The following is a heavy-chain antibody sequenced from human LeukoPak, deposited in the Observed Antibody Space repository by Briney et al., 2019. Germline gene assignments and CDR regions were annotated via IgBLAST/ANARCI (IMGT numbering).Heavy chain of an antibody. CDR3: AKVSAVPPRLFDY. Sequence: PGGSLRLSCAAAGFTFSSYAMSWVRQAPGKGLEWVSAISGSGGSTYYADSVKGRFTISRDNSRNTLYLQMNSLRAEDTAVYYCAKVSAVPPRLFDYWGQGTLVTVSS. CDR1: GFTFSSYA. J-gene: IGHJ4*02. D-gene: IGHD1-26*01. V-gene: IGHV3-23*01. CDR2: ISGSGGST.